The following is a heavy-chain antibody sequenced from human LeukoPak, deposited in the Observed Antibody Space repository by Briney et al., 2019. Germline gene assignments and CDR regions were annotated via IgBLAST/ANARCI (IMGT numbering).Heavy chain of an antibody. Sequence: PGGSLRLSCAASGFTFSNAWMSWVRQAPGKGLEWVGRIKSKIDGGTTDYPAPVKGRFTISRDDSKNTLYLQMNSLKTEDTAVYYCTTDGGRKSRPYHFDYWGQGTLVTVSS. V-gene: IGHV3-15*01. J-gene: IGHJ4*02. CDR1: GFTFSNAW. CDR2: IKSKIDGGTT. D-gene: IGHD3-16*01. CDR3: TTDGGRKSRPYHFDY.